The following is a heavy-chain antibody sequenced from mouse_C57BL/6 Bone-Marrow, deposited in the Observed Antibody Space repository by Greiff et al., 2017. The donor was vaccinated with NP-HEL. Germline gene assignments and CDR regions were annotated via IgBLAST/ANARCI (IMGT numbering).Heavy chain of an antibody. Sequence: QVQLQQPGAELVMPGASVKLSCKASGYTFTSYWMHWVKQRPGQGLEWIGEIDPTDSYTNYKQKFKVKSTLTVDKSSSTAYMQLRSLTSGDSAVYYCAREWYFDVWGTGTTVTVSS. V-gene: IGHV1-69*01. CDR3: AREWYFDV. J-gene: IGHJ1*03. CDR2: IDPTDSYT. CDR1: GYTFTSYW.